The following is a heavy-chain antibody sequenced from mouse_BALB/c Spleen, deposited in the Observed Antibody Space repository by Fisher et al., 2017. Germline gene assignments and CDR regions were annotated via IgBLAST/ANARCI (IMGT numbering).Heavy chain of an antibody. CDR3: ARGYGGYFDV. D-gene: IGHD1-2*01. Sequence: RFTISRDNAKNTLYLQMSSLKSEDTAMYYCARGYGGYFDVWGAGTTVTVSS. V-gene: IGHV5-6-3*01. J-gene: IGHJ1*01.